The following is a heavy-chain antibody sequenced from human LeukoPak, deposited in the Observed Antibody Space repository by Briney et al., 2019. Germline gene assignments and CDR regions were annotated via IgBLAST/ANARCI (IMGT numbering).Heavy chain of an antibody. J-gene: IGHJ6*02. V-gene: IGHV1-46*01. CDR1: GYTFTNYY. CDR2: INPSGGGT. CDR3: AALDGDSSSERYYYYGMDV. Sequence: ASVKVSCKVSGYTFTNYYLHWVRQAPGQGLEWMGIINPSGGGTTYAQKFQGRVTMTRDTSTSTVYMELSSLRSEDTAVYYCAALDGDSSSERYYYYGMDVWGQGTTVTVSS. D-gene: IGHD6-13*01.